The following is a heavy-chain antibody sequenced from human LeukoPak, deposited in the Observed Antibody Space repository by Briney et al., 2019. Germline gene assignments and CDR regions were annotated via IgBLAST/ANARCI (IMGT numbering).Heavy chain of an antibody. D-gene: IGHD3-10*01. CDR3: ARASEVRRSSGYYYMDV. V-gene: IGHV3-30*04. J-gene: IGHJ6*03. Sequence: GGSLRLSCAASGFTFSSYAMHWVRQAPGKGLEWVAVISYDGSNKYYADSVKGRFTISRDNSKNTLYLQMNSLRAEDTAVYYCARASEVRRSSGYYYMDVWGKGTTVTVSS. CDR2: ISYDGSNK. CDR1: GFTFSSYA.